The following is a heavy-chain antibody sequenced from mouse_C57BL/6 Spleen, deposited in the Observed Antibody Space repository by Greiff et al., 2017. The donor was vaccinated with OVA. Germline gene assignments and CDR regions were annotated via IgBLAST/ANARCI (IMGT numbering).Heavy chain of an antibody. V-gene: IGHV1-80*01. CDR3: ARDYGSSDWYFDV. CDR1: GYAFSSYW. CDR2: IYPGAGDT. J-gene: IGHJ1*03. D-gene: IGHD1-1*01. Sequence: QVQLQQSGAELVKPGASVKISCKASGYAFSSYWMNWVKQRPGKGLEWIGQIYPGAGDTNYNGKFKGKATLTADKSSSTAYMQLSSLTSEDSAVYFCARDYGSSDWYFDVWGTGTTVTVSS.